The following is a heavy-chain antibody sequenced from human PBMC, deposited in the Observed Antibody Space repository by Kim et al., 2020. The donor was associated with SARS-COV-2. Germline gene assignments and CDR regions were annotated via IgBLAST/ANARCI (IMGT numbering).Heavy chain of an antibody. J-gene: IGHJ6*02. CDR3: AKEVGYCSSTSCLDLTDTAMVIHYYYGMDV. CDR1: GFTFSSYG. CDR2: ISYDGSNK. D-gene: IGHD2-2*01. Sequence: GGSLRLSCAASGFTFSSYGMHWVRQAPGKGLEWVAVISYDGSNKYYADSVKGRFTISRDNSKNTLYLQMNSLRAEDTAVYYCAKEVGYCSSTSCLDLTDTAMVIHYYYGMDVWGQGTTVTVSS. V-gene: IGHV3-30*18.